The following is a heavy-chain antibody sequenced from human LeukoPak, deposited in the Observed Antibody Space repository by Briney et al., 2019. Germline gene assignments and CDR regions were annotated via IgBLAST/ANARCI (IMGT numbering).Heavy chain of an antibody. Sequence: PGGSLRLSCAASGVTFSSYAMSWVRQAPGKGLEWGSAISGSGGSTYYADSVKGRFTISRDNSKNTLYLQMNSLRAEDTAVYYCAKDVTIFGVVTRLFDYWGQGTLVTVSS. CDR3: AKDVTIFGVVTRLFDY. CDR1: GVTFSSYA. CDR2: ISGSGGST. D-gene: IGHD3-3*01. J-gene: IGHJ4*02. V-gene: IGHV3-23*01.